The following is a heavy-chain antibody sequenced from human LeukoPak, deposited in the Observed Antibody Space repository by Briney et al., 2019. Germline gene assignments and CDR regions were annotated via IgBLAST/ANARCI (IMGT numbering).Heavy chain of an antibody. D-gene: IGHD6-13*01. CDR2: IYTSGST. CDR1: GGSISSYY. J-gene: IGHJ4*02. V-gene: IGHV4-4*07. Sequence: SETLSLTRTVSGGSISSYYWSWIRQPAGKGLEWIGRIYTSGSTNYNPSLKSRVTISVDKSKNQFSLKLSSVTAADTAVYYCARGVAAAGTGGDYFDYWGQGTLVTVSS. CDR3: ARGVAAAGTGGDYFDY.